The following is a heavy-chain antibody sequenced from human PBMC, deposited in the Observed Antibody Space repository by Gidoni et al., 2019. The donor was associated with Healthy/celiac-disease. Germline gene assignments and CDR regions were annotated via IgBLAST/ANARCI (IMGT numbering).Heavy chain of an antibody. Sequence: EVQLVESGGGLVKPGGSLRLACAASGFTFSNAWMSWVRQAPGKGLGWVGRIKSKTDGGTTDYAAPVKGRFTISRDDSKNTLYLQMNSLKTEDTAVYYCTTDIGGATVDAFDIWGQGTMVTVSS. J-gene: IGHJ3*02. CDR3: TTDIGGATVDAFDI. CDR2: IKSKTDGGTT. V-gene: IGHV3-15*01. CDR1: GFTFSNAW. D-gene: IGHD3-16*02.